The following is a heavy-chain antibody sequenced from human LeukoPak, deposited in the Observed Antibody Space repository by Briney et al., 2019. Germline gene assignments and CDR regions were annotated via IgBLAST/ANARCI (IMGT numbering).Heavy chain of an antibody. J-gene: IGHJ3*01. CDR3: ARRDVEMATVKMVGAFDV. V-gene: IGHV4-34*01. CDR1: GGSFSGYY. D-gene: IGHD5-24*01. Sequence: PSETLSLTCAVYGGSFSGYYWSWIRQPPGKGLEWIGEINHSGSTNYNPSLKSRVTISVDTSKNQFSLKLSSVTAADTAVYYCARRDVEMATVKMVGAFDVWGQGTVVTVSS. CDR2: INHSGST.